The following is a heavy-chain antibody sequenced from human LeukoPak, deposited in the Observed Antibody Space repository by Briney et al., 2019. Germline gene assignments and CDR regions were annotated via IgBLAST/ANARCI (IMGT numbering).Heavy chain of an antibody. CDR3: ARAVRDNWFDP. CDR1: GGSISSGDYY. D-gene: IGHD3-10*01. V-gene: IGHV4-30-4*08. Sequence: SETLSLTCTVSGGSISSGDYYWSWIRQPPGTGLEWIGYIYYSGSTYYNPSLKSRVTISVDTSKNQFSLKLSSVTAADTAVYYCARAVRDNWFDPWGQGTLVTVSS. CDR2: IYYSGST. J-gene: IGHJ5*02.